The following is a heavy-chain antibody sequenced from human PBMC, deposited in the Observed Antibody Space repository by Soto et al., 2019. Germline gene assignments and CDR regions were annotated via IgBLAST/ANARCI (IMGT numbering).Heavy chain of an antibody. Sequence: PSETLSLTCAVSGGSISSSNWWSWVRQPPGKGLEWIGYIYNSGSTKYNPSLKSRVTISVDTSKNQVSLKLNSVTAADTAVYYCARHSGSYTFDYWGQGTLVTVS. V-gene: IGHV4-4*02. CDR2: IYNSGST. J-gene: IGHJ4*02. CDR1: GGSISSSNW. CDR3: ARHSGSYTFDY. D-gene: IGHD1-26*01.